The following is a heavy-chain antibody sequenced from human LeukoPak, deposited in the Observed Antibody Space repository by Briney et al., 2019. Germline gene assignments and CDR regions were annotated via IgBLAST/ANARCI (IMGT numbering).Heavy chain of an antibody. CDR1: GYTSTTYW. J-gene: IGHJ4*02. Sequence: GESLKISCQGSGYTSTTYWIGWVRQMPGKALERMGIISPGDSDATYSPSFQGQVTISADKSVSTAYLQWSSLKASDTAMYYCARQGSSGYHGVFYFDYWGQGTLVSVSS. D-gene: IGHD3-22*01. V-gene: IGHV5-51*01. CDR3: ARQGSSGYHGVFYFDY. CDR2: ISPGDSDA.